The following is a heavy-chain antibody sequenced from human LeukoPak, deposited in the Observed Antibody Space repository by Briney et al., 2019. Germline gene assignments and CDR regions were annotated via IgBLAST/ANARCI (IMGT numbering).Heavy chain of an antibody. CDR2: ISGSGGST. J-gene: IGHJ4*02. Sequence: PGGSLRLSCAASGFTFSSYAMSWVRQAPGKGLEWVSAISGSGGSTYYADSVKGRFTISRDNAKNTLYLQMNSLRAEDTAVYYCARSSMVRGVMAGGFDYWGQGTLVTVSS. V-gene: IGHV3-23*01. D-gene: IGHD3-10*01. CDR3: ARSSMVRGVMAGGFDY. CDR1: GFTFSSYA.